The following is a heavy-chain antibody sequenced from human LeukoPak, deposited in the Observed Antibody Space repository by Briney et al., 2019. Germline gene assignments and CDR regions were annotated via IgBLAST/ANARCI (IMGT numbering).Heavy chain of an antibody. V-gene: IGHV4-38-2*01. D-gene: IGHD1-14*01. J-gene: IGHJ3*02. CDR1: GYSIRSGYY. CDR2: IYHSGST. CDR3: ARRRYSDAFDI. Sequence: SETLSLTCAVSGYSIRSGYYWGCIRQPPGKGLEWIGSIYHSGSTYYNPSLKSRVTISVDTSKNQFSLKLSSVSAADTAVYYCARRRYSDAFDIWGQGTMVTVSS.